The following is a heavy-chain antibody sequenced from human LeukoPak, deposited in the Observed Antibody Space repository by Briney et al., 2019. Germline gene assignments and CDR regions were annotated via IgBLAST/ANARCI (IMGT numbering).Heavy chain of an antibody. D-gene: IGHD3-22*01. CDR1: GGTFGSYG. Sequence: SVKVSCKASGGTFGSYGISWVRQAPGQGLEWIGGIIPIFRTTNYAQKFQGRVTITADEATSTAYMELSSLRSEDTAVYYCARGLDYDSSGSPLDYWGQGTLVTVSS. J-gene: IGHJ4*02. CDR2: IIPIFRTT. CDR3: ARGLDYDSSGSPLDY. V-gene: IGHV1-69*13.